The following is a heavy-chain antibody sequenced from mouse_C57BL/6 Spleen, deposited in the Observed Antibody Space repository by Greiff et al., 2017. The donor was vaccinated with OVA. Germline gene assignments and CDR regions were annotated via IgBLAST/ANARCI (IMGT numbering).Heavy chain of an antibody. V-gene: IGHV1-55*01. CDR1: GYTFTSYW. J-gene: IGHJ3*01. CDR2: INPGSGGT. CDR3: ATGDSSVCRFAC. D-gene: IGHD3-2*02. Sequence: QVQLQQPGAELVKPGASVKMSCKASGYTFTSYWITWVKQRPGQGLEWIGDINPGSGGTNYNEKFKSKATLTVDTSSSTAYMQLSSLTSEDSAVYCCATGDSSVCRFACWGQGTLVTVSA.